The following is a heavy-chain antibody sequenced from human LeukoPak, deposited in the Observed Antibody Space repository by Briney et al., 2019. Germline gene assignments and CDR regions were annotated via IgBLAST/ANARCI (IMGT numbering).Heavy chain of an antibody. J-gene: IGHJ4*02. Sequence: SETLSLTCAGSGGSISGYYWSWIRQPPGKGLEWIGYIYYSGSTSYNPSLKSRVTISGDTSKNQFSLKLSSVTAADTAVYYCARGVSESYGSYFDYWGQGTLVTVSS. CDR2: IYYSGST. V-gene: IGHV4-59*01. CDR3: ARGVSESYGSYFDY. D-gene: IGHD1-26*01. CDR1: GGSISGYY.